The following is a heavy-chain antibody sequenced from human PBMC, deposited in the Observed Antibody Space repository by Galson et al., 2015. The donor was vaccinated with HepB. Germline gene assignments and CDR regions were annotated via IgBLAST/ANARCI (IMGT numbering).Heavy chain of an antibody. CDR2: IKRDGGDK. CDR3: ARDFGRVGVALVGAFDI. J-gene: IGHJ3*02. CDR1: GFIFSDYW. V-gene: IGHV3-7*03. D-gene: IGHD6-19*01. Sequence: SLRLSCAGSGFIFSDYWMSWVRQAPGKGLEWVANIKRDGGDKNYVDSVKGRFSISRDNAKNSLYLQMNSLRVEDTAIYYCARDFGRVGVALVGAFDIWGQGTTVTVSS.